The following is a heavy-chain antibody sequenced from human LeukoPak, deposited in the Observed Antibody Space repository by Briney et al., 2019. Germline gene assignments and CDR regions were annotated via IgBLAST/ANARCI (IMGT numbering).Heavy chain of an antibody. V-gene: IGHV3-53*01. J-gene: IGHJ4*02. CDR1: GFTVSSNY. CDR2: IYSGGST. CDR3: ARGHLVETMDY. Sequence: GGSLRLSCAASGFTVSSNYMSWVRQAPGKGLEWVSVIYSGGSTYYADSVKGRFTISRDNSKNTLYLQMNSLRAEDTAVYYCARGHLVETMDYWGQGTLVTVSS. D-gene: IGHD3-16*01.